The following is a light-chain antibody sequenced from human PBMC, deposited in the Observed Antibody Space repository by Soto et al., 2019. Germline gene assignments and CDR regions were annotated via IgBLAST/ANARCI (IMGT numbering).Light chain of an antibody. CDR1: QSVGTN. V-gene: IGKV3D-15*01. J-gene: IGKJ4*01. CDR2: GAS. Sequence: EIVMTQSPATLSVSPGERATLSCRASQSVGTNLAWYQQKAGQPPRLLIYGASTRATGIPARFSGSGSGTEFTLTLSSLQSEDFAVYYCQQYNNWPLTVGGGTTVEIK. CDR3: QQYNNWPLT.